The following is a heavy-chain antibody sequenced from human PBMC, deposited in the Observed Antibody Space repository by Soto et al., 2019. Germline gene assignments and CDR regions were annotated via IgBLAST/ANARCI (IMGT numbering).Heavy chain of an antibody. CDR3: AREEWRWTLDY. D-gene: IGHD3-3*01. Sequence: GWSLRLSCAASGFTFSSYAMHWVRQAPGKGLEWVAFISYDGSNKYYADSVKGRFTISRDNSKNTLYLQMNSLRAEDTAVYYCAREEWRWTLDYWGQGTLVTVSS. V-gene: IGHV3-30-3*01. CDR2: ISYDGSNK. CDR1: GFTFSSYA. J-gene: IGHJ4*02.